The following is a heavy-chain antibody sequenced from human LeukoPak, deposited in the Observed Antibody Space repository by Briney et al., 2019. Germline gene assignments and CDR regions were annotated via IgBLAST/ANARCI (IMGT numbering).Heavy chain of an antibody. CDR2: IYYSGST. J-gene: IGHJ5*02. CDR1: GGSISSSRYY. Sequence: SDLLSLTHIDYGGSISSSRYYWGRIRQPPRKGLEWIGSIYYSGSTYYNPSLKSRVTISVDTSKNQFSLKLSSVTAADTAVYYCARDPGSGGGYYDFWSGYYSDWFDPWGQGTLVTVSS. V-gene: IGHV4-39*07. D-gene: IGHD3-3*01. CDR3: ARDPGSGGGYYDFWSGYYSDWFDP.